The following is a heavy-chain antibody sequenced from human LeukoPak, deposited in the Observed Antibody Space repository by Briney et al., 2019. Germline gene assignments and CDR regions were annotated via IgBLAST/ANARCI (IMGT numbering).Heavy chain of an antibody. CDR3: ARREAVAGIGAFDI. D-gene: IGHD6-19*01. CDR1: SYSISSGYY. CDR2: FYHSGST. V-gene: IGHV4-38-2*01. J-gene: IGHJ3*02. Sequence: SETLSLTCAVSSYSISSGYYWGWIRQPPGKGLEWIGSFYHSGSTYYNPSLKSRVTISVDTSKNQFSLKLSSVTAADTAVYYCARREAVAGIGAFDIWGRGTMVTVSS.